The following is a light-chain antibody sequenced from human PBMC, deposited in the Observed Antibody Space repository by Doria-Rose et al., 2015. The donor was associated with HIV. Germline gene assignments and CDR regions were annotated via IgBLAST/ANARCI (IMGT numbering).Light chain of an antibody. Sequence: TQSPGTLSLSPGDRATLSCRASQSFRSNYLAWYQQKPGQAPSLLIYDGSTRATGIPDRFSAGGSGTDFTLTINRLEPEDFELYYCHQYGTSWTFGQGTKVEI. J-gene: IGKJ1*01. CDR2: DGS. V-gene: IGKV3-20*01. CDR1: QSFRSNY. CDR3: HQYGTSWT.